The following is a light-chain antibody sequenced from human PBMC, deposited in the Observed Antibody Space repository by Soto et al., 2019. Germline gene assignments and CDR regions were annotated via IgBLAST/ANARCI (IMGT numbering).Light chain of an antibody. CDR2: DAT. CDR1: TGAVTSGHY. J-gene: IGLJ1*01. Sequence: QAVVTQEPSLTVSPGGTVTPTCGSSTGAVTSGHYPYWFQQKPGQAPRTLIYDATNKHSWTPARFSGSLLGGKAALTLSGAQPEDEADYYCLLSYSGAYVFGTGTKVTVL. V-gene: IGLV7-46*01. CDR3: LLSYSGAYV.